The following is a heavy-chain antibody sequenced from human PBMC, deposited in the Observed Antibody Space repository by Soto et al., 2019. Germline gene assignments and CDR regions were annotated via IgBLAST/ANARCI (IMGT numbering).Heavy chain of an antibody. Sequence: ETLSLTCTVSGGSISSYYWTWIRQPAGKGLEWIGRISTSGTTNYNPSLKSRVTMSVDTSKNQFSLKLNSVTAADTAAYYCARDRTVRGDWFDPWGQGTLVTVSS. V-gene: IGHV4-4*07. CDR2: ISTSGTT. CDR1: GGSISSYY. CDR3: ARDRTVRGDWFDP. D-gene: IGHD3-10*01. J-gene: IGHJ5*02.